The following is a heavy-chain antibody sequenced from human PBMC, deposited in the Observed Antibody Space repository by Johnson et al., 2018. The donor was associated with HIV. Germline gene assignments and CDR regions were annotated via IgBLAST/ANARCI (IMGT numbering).Heavy chain of an antibody. D-gene: IGHD1-7*01. CDR2: ISYDGSNK. CDR3: TKYKDNWNYGAFDI. CDR1: GFTFSTYG. V-gene: IGHV3-33*05. Sequence: QEQLVESGGGVVQPGRSLRLSCAASGFTFSTYGMHWVRQAPGKGLEWVAVISYDGSNKYYADSVKGRFTIFRDNSKNTLYLQMNSVRAEDTAVYYCTKYKDNWNYGAFDIWGQGTMVTVSS. J-gene: IGHJ3*02.